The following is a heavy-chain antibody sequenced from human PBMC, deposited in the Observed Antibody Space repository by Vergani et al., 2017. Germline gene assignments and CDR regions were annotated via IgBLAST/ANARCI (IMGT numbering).Heavy chain of an antibody. CDR3: ARVKMAAAVHYYYYMDV. V-gene: IGHV4-34*01. CDR1: GGSFSGYY. J-gene: IGHJ6*03. Sequence: QVQLQQWGAGLLKPSETLSLTCAVYGGSFSGYYWSWIRQTPGKGLEWIGEINHSGSTNYNPSLKSRVTISVDTSKNQFSLKLSSVTAADTAVYYCARVKMAAAVHYYYYMDVWGKGTTVTVSS. CDR2: INHSGST. D-gene: IGHD6-13*01.